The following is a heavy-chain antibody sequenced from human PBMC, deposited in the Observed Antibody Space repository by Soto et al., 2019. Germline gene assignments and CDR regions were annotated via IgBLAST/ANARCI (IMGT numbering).Heavy chain of an antibody. CDR2: IYPADSDT. CDR1: GYSFPSDW. CDR3: ARIPHSTTSYCNHYFYYYAMDV. D-gene: IGHD2-2*01. Sequence: GESLKISCKGSGYSFPSDWIGWVRQMPGKGLEWMGSIYPADSDTRYSPAFQGQVTISADKSIRTAYLQWSSLKASDTATYYCARIPHSTTSYCNHYFYYYAMDVWGQGTTVTVSS. V-gene: IGHV5-51*01. J-gene: IGHJ6*02.